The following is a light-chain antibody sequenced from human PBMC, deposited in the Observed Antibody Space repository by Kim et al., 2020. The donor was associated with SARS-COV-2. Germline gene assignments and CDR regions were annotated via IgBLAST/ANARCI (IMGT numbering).Light chain of an antibody. J-gene: IGLJ1*01. CDR1: SSEVGSYNL. V-gene: IGLV2-23*02. Sequence: PGQSITISCTGTSSEVGSYNLVSWYQQHPGKAPELMIFEVSKRPSGVSNRFSGSKSGNTASLTISGLQAEDEADYYCCSYAGYSAAFGSGTKVTVL. CDR3: CSYAGYSAA. CDR2: EVS.